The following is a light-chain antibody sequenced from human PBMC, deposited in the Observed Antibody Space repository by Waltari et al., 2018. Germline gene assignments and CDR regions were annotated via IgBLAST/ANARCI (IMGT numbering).Light chain of an antibody. CDR1: QSVSSKY. V-gene: IGKV3-20*01. CDR3: QQYGSSPPRT. J-gene: IGKJ1*01. CDR2: GAS. Sequence: EIVLTQSPGTLSLSPGERATLSCRASQSVSSKYLAWYQQKPGQAPRLLIYGASSRATGIPDRFSGSGSGTDFTLIISRLEPEDFAVYYCQQYGSSPPRTFGQGTKVEIK.